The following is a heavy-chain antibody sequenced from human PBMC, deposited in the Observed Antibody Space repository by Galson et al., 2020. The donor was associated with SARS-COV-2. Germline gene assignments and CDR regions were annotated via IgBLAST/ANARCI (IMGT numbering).Heavy chain of an antibody. CDR2: ISYDGSNE. CDR1: GFTFRSLA. CDR3: AMEEDAFDV. V-gene: IGHV3-30*03. D-gene: IGHD1-1*01. J-gene: IGHJ3*01. Sequence: QLGESLKISCAASGFTFRSLAMHWVRQAPGKGLEWVAGISYDGSNEYYTDSVSGRFTISRDNSKNTLSLQMNSLRPEDTAVYYCAMEEDAFDVWGHGTMVTVSS.